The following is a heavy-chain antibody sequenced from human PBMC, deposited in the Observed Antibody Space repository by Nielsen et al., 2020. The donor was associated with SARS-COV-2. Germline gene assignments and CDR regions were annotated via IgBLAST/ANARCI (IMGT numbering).Heavy chain of an antibody. J-gene: IGHJ4*02. V-gene: IGHV3-23*01. Sequence: GESLKISCAASGFSFRDYGMAWVRQAPGKGLEWLSTHCSDDSAHYADSVKGRFTISRDNSKNTLHLQMNSLRADDTAVYYCAKDIRSRYNSGWYCFDYWGRGTLV. CDR3: AKDIRSRYNSGWYCFDY. D-gene: IGHD6-19*01. CDR2: HCSDDSA. CDR1: GFSFRDYG.